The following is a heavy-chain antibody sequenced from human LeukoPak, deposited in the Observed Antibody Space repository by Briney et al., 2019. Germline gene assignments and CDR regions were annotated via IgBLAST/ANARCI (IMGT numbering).Heavy chain of an antibody. J-gene: IGHJ4*02. CDR2: VYYSGST. D-gene: IGHD6-13*01. CDR3: ARHLRGEQQLSGFDY. V-gene: IGHV4-39*01. CDR1: GGSISSGFYY. Sequence: SETLSLTCTLSGGSISSGFYYWGWIRQPPGKGLEWIGSVYYSGSTYYNSSLKSRVTISVDTSKNQFSLKLSSVTAADTAVYYCARHLRGEQQLSGFDYWGQGTPVTVSS.